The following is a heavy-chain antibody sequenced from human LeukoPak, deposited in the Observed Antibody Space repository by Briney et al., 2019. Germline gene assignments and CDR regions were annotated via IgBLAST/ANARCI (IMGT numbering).Heavy chain of an antibody. CDR1: GFTFSSYG. V-gene: IGHV3-30*18. Sequence: PGRSLRLSCAASGFTFSSYGMHWVRQAPGKGLEWVAVISYDGSNKYYADSVKGRFTISRGNSKNTLYLEMNSLRAEDTAVYYCAKRKDASGSYHTQPYFDYWGQGTLVTVSS. CDR3: AKRKDASGSYHTQPYFDY. D-gene: IGHD3-10*01. J-gene: IGHJ4*02. CDR2: ISYDGSNK.